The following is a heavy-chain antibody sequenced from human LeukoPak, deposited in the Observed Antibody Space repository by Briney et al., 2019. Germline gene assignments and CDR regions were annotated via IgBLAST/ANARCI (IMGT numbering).Heavy chain of an antibody. V-gene: IGHV4-4*07. CDR1: GGSISSYY. CDR2: IYTSGST. J-gene: IGHJ6*04. D-gene: IGHD3-10*01. CDR3: AREPAGDGVYYYGMDV. Sequence: PSETLSLTCTASGGSISSYYWSWIRQPAGKGLEWIGRIYTSGSTNYNPSLKSRVTMSVDTSKNQFSLKLSSVTAADTAVYYCAREPAGDGVYYYGMDVWGKGTTVTVSS.